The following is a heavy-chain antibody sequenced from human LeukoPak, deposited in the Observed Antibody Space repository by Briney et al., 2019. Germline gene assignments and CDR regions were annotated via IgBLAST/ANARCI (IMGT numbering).Heavy chain of an antibody. CDR3: ARHRRYYYDSSGLAWFDP. D-gene: IGHD3-22*01. Sequence: TLSLTCAVSGYSISSGYYWGWIRQPPGKGLEWIGSIYHSGSTYYNPSLKSRVTISVDTSKNQFSLKLSSVTAADTAVYYCARHRRYYYDSSGLAWFDPWGQGTLVTVSS. J-gene: IGHJ5*02. CDR2: IYHSGST. V-gene: IGHV4-38-2*01. CDR1: GYSISSGYY.